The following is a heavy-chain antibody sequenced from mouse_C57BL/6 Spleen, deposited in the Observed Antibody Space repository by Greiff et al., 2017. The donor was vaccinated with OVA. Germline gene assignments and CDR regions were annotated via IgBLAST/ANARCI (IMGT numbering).Heavy chain of an antibody. V-gene: IGHV1-82*01. Sequence: VQLQQSGPELVKPGASVKISCKASGYAFSSSWMNWVKQRPGQGLEWIGRIYPGDGDTNYNGKFKGKATLTADKSSSTAYMQLSSLTSEDSAVYCCARSTGTDYWGQGTTLTVSS. J-gene: IGHJ2*01. CDR3: ARSTGTDY. CDR2: IYPGDGDT. D-gene: IGHD4-1*02. CDR1: GYAFSSSW.